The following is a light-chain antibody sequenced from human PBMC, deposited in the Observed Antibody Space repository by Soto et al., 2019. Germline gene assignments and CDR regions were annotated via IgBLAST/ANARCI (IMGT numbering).Light chain of an antibody. CDR2: GAS. CDR1: QTVSSSY. J-gene: IGKJ5*01. CDR3: QHHGTSSTT. Sequence: EIVLTQSPGSLSLSPGERATLSCRASQTVSSSYLAWYQQKPGQAPRLLIFGASTRATGIPDRFSGGGSGTDFTLTISRLEADDFAVYYCQHHGTSSTTFSQGTRLEIK. V-gene: IGKV3-20*01.